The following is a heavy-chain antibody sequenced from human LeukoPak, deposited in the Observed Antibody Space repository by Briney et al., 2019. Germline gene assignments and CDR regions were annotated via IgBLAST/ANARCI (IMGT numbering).Heavy chain of an antibody. CDR2: IYYSGST. J-gene: IGHJ4*02. Sequence: SETLSLTCTVSGGSISSGSYYWGWIRQPPGKGLEWIGSIYYSGSTYYNPSLKSRVTISVDTSKNQFSLKLSSVTAADTAVYYCARVPPPWITFGGDFDYWGQGTLVTVSS. V-gene: IGHV4-39*07. CDR1: GGSISSGSYY. CDR3: ARVPPPWITFGGDFDY. D-gene: IGHD3-16*01.